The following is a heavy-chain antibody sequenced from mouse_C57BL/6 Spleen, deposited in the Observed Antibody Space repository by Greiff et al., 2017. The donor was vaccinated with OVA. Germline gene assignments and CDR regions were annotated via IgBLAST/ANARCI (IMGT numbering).Heavy chain of an antibody. D-gene: IGHD3-3*01. V-gene: IGHV5-4*01. CDR3: ARDRDEGGYFDY. Sequence: DVKLQESGGGLVKPGGSLKLSCAASGFTFSSYAMSWVRQTPEKRLEWVATISDGGSYTYYPDNVKGRFTISRDNAKNNLYLQMSHLKSEDTAMYYGARDRDEGGYFDYWGQGTTLTVSS. CDR1: GFTFSSYA. J-gene: IGHJ2*01. CDR2: ISDGGSYT.